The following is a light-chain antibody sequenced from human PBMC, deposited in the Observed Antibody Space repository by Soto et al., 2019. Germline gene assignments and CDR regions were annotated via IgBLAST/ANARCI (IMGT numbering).Light chain of an antibody. J-gene: IGLJ2*01. V-gene: IGLV1-47*01. Sequence: QSVLTQSPSASGTPGQRVTISCSGSSSNIGSNYVFWYQHLPGTAPKLLIYRNNQRPSGVPGRFSGSKSGTSASLAISGLRSEDETDYYCAAWDDSLSGVVFGGGTQLTVL. CDR3: AAWDDSLSGVV. CDR1: SSNIGSNY. CDR2: RNN.